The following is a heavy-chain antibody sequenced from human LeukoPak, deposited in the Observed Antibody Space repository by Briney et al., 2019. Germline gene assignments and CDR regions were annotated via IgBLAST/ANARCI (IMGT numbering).Heavy chain of an antibody. Sequence: QPGGSLRLSCAASGFTFSSYSMNWVRQAPGKGLEWVSYISSSSSTIYYADSVKGRFTISRDNAKNSLYLQMNSLRAEDTAVYYCAAADFWSDTYPAEGYWGQGTLVTVSS. CDR2: ISSSSSTI. CDR1: GFTFSSYS. CDR3: AAADFWSDTYPAEGY. J-gene: IGHJ4*02. D-gene: IGHD3-3*01. V-gene: IGHV3-48*01.